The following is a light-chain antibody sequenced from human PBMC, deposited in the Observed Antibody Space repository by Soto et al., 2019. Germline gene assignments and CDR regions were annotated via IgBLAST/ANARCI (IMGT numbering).Light chain of an antibody. CDR1: SSNIGSNT. CDR3: AAWDDSLNGWV. Sequence: QSVLTQPPSASGTPGQRVTIYCSGSSSNIGSNTVNWYQQLPGTAPKLLIYSNNQRPSGVPDRFSGSKSGTSASLAISGLQSEDEADYHCAAWDDSLNGWVFGGGTKLTVL. CDR2: SNN. J-gene: IGLJ3*02. V-gene: IGLV1-44*01.